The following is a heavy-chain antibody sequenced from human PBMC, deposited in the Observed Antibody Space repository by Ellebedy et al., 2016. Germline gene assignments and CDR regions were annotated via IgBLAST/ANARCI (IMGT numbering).Heavy chain of an antibody. CDR1: GGSISSGGYS. Sequence: SETLSLTCAVSGGSISSGGYSWSWIRQPPGKGLEWIGYIYHSGSTYYNPSLKSRVTISVDRSKNQFSLKLSSVTAADTAVYYCASSYLTWLVIDYWGQGTLVTVSS. CDR2: IYHSGST. D-gene: IGHD6-19*01. V-gene: IGHV4-30-2*01. J-gene: IGHJ4*02. CDR3: ASSYLTWLVIDY.